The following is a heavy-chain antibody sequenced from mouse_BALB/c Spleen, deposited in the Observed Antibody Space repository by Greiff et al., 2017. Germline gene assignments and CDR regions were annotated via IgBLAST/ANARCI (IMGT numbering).Heavy chain of an antibody. V-gene: IGHV4-1*02. CDR1: GFDFSRYW. CDR3: ARQALYLPSFAY. D-gene: IGHD2-1*01. CDR2: INPDSSTI. J-gene: IGHJ3*01. Sequence: EVKLMESGGGLVQPGGSLKLSCAASGFDFSRYWMSWVRQAPGKGLEWIGEINPDSSTINYTPSLKDKFIISRDNAKNTLYLQMSKVRSEDTALYYCARQALYLPSFAYWGQGTLVTVSA.